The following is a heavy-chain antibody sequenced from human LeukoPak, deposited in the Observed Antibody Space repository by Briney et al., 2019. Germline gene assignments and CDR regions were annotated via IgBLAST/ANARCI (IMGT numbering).Heavy chain of an antibody. V-gene: IGHV3-48*03. D-gene: IGHD2-21*01. CDR1: GFTFSSYE. CDR3: ARDARVVEVKYYMDV. J-gene: IGHJ6*03. CDR2: ISSRGSTI. Sequence: PRGSLRLSCAASGFTFSSYEMNWVRQAPGGGLEWVSYISSRGSTIYYADSVKGRFTISRDTAKNSPYLQVTSLSGECTALYFCARDARVVEVKYYMDVCGEGATLTVSS.